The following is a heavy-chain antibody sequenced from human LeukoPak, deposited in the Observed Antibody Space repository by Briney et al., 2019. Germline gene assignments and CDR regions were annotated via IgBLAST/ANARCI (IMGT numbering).Heavy chain of an antibody. CDR3: ARARFETTVTALIRKKNYYYYYMDV. J-gene: IGHJ6*03. V-gene: IGHV3-7*01. Sequence: GGSLRLSSAAAAFTLSSYWMSWVRQAPGKGLEWVANIKEDGGEKYYVDSVKGRFTISRDNARNSLYLQMNSLRVEDTAVYYCARARFETTVTALIRKKNYYYYYMDVWGKGTTVTVSS. D-gene: IGHD4-17*01. CDR1: AFTLSSYW. CDR2: IKEDGGEK.